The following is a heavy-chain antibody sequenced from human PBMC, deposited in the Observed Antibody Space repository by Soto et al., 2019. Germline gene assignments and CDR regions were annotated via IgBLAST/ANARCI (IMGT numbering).Heavy chain of an antibody. V-gene: IGHV4-39*01. Sequence: QLHLQESGPGLLKPSETLSLTCSVSGGSLSSSNYYWGWIRQPPGKGLEWIGSIYYTGNTYYSPSLKSRVTISVDTSKNQFTLKLSSVTAADTAVYYCMSHPAMTTVTMKDWGQGTLVTVSS. D-gene: IGHD4-17*01. CDR1: GGSLSSSNYY. CDR2: IYYTGNT. CDR3: MSHPAMTTVTMKD. J-gene: IGHJ4*02.